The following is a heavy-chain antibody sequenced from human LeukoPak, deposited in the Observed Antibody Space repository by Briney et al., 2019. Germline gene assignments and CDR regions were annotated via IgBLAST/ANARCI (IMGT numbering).Heavy chain of an antibody. Sequence: PGGSLRLSCVASGFSFTNYDIHWVRQAPGRGLEWVAVTSLDGSTKLYIDTVRGRFIISRDNSKNTLYLQMDSLRAEDTAVYYCARDLTLGKPDYFDHWGQGTLVTVSS. D-gene: IGHD7-27*01. CDR3: ARDLTLGKPDYFDH. V-gene: IGHV3-30-3*01. J-gene: IGHJ4*02. CDR1: GFSFTNYD. CDR2: TSLDGSTK.